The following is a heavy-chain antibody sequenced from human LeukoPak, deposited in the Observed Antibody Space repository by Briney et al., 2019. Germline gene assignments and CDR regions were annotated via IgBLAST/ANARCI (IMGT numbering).Heavy chain of an antibody. CDR3: ARGLGIRRGSDY. CDR2: IIPIFGTA. V-gene: IGHV1-69*13. J-gene: IGHJ4*02. CDR1: GYTFTSYY. Sequence: SVKVSCKASGYTFTSYYLHWVRQAPGQGLEWMGGIIPIFGTANYAQKFQGRVTITADESTSTAYMELSSLRSEDTAVYYCARGLGIRRGSDYWGQGTLVTVSS. D-gene: IGHD1-14*01.